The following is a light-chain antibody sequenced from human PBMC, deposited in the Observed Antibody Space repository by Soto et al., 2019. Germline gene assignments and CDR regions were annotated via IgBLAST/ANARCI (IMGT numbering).Light chain of an antibody. CDR3: SSYAGRTLYV. Sequence: QSALTQPPSASASPGQSVTISCTGTSSDVGGYDYVSWYQQRPGKAPKLLIHEVTKRPSGVPDRFSGSKSGNTASLTVSGLQAEDEADYYCSSYAGRTLYVFGTGTKVTV. CDR1: SSDVGGYDY. CDR2: EVT. V-gene: IGLV2-8*01. J-gene: IGLJ1*01.